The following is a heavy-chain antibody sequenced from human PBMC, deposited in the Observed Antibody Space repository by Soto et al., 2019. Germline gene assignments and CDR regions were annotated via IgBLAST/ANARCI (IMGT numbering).Heavy chain of an antibody. D-gene: IGHD2-15*01. Sequence: PSETLSLTCTVSGGSISSSSYYWGWIRQPPGKGLEWIGSIYYSGSTYYNPSLKSRVTISVDTSKNQFSLKLSSVTAADTAVYYCARGGVDIVVVVAASEGNWFDPWGQGTLVTVSS. J-gene: IGHJ5*02. CDR1: GGSISSSSYY. V-gene: IGHV4-39*01. CDR2: IYYSGST. CDR3: ARGGVDIVVVVAASEGNWFDP.